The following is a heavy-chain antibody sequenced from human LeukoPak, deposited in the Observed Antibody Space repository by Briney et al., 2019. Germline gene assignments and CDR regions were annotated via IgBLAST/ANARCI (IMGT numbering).Heavy chain of an antibody. CDR3: AVLQSHRPLDY. CDR2: INHSGST. V-gene: IGHV4-34*01. Sequence: SETLSLTCAVYGGSFSGYYWSWIRQPPGKGLEWIGEINHSGSTNYNPSLKSRVTISVDTSKHQFSLKLSSVTAADTAVYFCAVLQSHRPLDYWGQGTLVTVSS. J-gene: IGHJ4*02. CDR1: GGSFSGYY. D-gene: IGHD2/OR15-2a*01.